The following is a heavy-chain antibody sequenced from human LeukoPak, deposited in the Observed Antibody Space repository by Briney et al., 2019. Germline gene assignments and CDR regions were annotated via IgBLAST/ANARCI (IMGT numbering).Heavy chain of an antibody. CDR2: INHSGST. V-gene: IGHV4-34*01. D-gene: IGHD4-23*01. CDR3: AASCYPDYGGNSEAFDI. J-gene: IGHJ3*02. CDR1: GGSFSGYY. Sequence: SETLSLTCAVYGGSFSGYYWSWIRQPPGKGLEWIGEINHSGSTNYNPSLKSRVTISVDTSKNQFSLKLSSVTAADTAVYYCAASCYPDYGGNSEAFDIWGQGTMVTVSS.